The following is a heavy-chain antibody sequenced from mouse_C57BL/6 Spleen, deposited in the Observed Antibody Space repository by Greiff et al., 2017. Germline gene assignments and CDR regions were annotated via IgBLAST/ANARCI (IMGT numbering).Heavy chain of an antibody. D-gene: IGHD2-1*01. J-gene: IGHJ1*03. CDR1: GYTFTSYG. CDR2: IYPRSGNT. Sequence: QVQLQQSGAELARPGASVKLSCKASGYTFTSYGISWVKQRPGQGLEWIGEIYPRSGNTYYNEKFKGKDTLTADKSSSTAYMELRSLTSEDSAVCFCARYGNYGYFDVWGTGTTVTVSS. V-gene: IGHV1-81*01. CDR3: ARYGNYGYFDV.